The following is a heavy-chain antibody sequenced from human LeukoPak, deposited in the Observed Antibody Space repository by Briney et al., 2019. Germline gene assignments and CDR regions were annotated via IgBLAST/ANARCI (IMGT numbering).Heavy chain of an antibody. CDR3: ARYYSSSWYDGGYFDY. J-gene: IGHJ4*02. CDR1: GFTVSSNY. D-gene: IGHD6-13*01. V-gene: IGHV3-53*01. CDR2: IYSGGST. Sequence: GRSLRLSCAASGFTVSSNYMSWVRQAPGKGLEWVSVIYSGGSTYYADSVKGRFTISRDNSKNTLYLQMNSLRAEDTAVYYCARYYSSSWYDGGYFDYWGQGTLVTVSS.